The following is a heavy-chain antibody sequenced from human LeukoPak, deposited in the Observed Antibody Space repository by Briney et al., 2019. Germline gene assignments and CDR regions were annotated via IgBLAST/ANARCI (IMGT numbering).Heavy chain of an antibody. CDR2: IYYSGST. V-gene: IGHV4-39*07. CDR3: ARESRSGSYSAEDY. CDR1: GGSISSSSYY. D-gene: IGHD3-10*01. Sequence: SETLSLTCTVSGGSISSSSYYWGWIRQPPGKGLEWIGSIYYSGSTYYNPSLKSRVTISVDTSKNQFSLKLSSVTAADTAVYFCARESRSGSYSAEDYWGQGTLVTVSS. J-gene: IGHJ4*02.